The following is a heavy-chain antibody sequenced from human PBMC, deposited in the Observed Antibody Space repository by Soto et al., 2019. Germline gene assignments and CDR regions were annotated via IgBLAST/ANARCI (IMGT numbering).Heavy chain of an antibody. J-gene: IGHJ4*02. D-gene: IGHD2-21*02. V-gene: IGHV4-39*01. CDR3: ARQRTTVVTQAYFDH. Sequence: SETLSLTCIVSGESISSSSYYWGWIRQPPGKGLEWIGSIYYSGRTYYNPSFKSRVTISIDTSKNQFSLKLSSVTATDTAAYYCARQRTTVVTQAYFDHWGQGALVTVSS. CDR1: GESISSSSYY. CDR2: IYYSGRT.